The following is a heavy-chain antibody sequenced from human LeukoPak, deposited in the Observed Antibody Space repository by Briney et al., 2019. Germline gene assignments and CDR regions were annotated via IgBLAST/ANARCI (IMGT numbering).Heavy chain of an antibody. Sequence: PGGSLRLSCAASGFTFSSYAMHWVRQAPGKGLEWVAVISYDGSNKYYADSVKGRFTISRDNSKNTLYLQMNSLRAEDTAVYYCAKGTVAGLYYYYGMDVWGQGTTVTVSS. CDR2: ISYDGSNK. CDR1: GFTFSSYA. D-gene: IGHD6-19*01. V-gene: IGHV3-30*04. CDR3: AKGTVAGLYYYYGMDV. J-gene: IGHJ6*02.